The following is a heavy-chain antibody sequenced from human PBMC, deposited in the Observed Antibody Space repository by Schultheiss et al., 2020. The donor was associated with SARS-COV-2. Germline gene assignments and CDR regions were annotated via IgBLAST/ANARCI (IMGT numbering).Heavy chain of an antibody. Sequence: SETLSLTCTVSGGSINSGGYYWSWIRQHPGKGLEWIGYIYYSGSTNYNPSLKSRVTISVDTSKNQFSLKLSSVTAADTAVYYCAREIRFLEWLNYYYMDVWGKGTTVTVSS. D-gene: IGHD3-3*01. V-gene: IGHV4-61*08. CDR1: GGSINSGGYY. J-gene: IGHJ6*03. CDR3: AREIRFLEWLNYYYMDV. CDR2: IYYSGST.